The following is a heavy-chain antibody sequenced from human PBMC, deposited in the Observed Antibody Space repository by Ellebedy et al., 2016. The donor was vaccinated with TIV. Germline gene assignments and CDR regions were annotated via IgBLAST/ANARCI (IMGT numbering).Heavy chain of an antibody. CDR3: AIVAKGVTGDLDY. J-gene: IGHJ4*02. Sequence: AASVKVSCKASGYTFTSYYMHWVRQAPGQGLEWMGIINPSGGSTSYAQKFQGRVTMTRDTSTSTVYMELSRLRSEDTAVYYCAIVAKGVTGDLDYWGQGTLVTVSS. CDR1: GYTFTSYY. D-gene: IGHD1-1*01. V-gene: IGHV1-46*01. CDR2: INPSGGST.